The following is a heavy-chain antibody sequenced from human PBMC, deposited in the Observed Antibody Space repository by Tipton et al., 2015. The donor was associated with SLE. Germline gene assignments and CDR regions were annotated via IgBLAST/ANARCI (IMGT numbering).Heavy chain of an antibody. D-gene: IGHD3-3*01. Sequence: SLRLSCAASGFTVSNKYMSWVRQAPGRGLEWVSTIYSGGSSYYPDSVRGRFTISRDNSKNTLYLQMNSLRPEDTVVYYCARGGFDFWSGFYFESWGQGTPVTVSS. J-gene: IGHJ4*02. CDR1: GFTVSNKY. CDR2: IYSGGSS. CDR3: ARGGFDFWSGFYFES. V-gene: IGHV3-66*02.